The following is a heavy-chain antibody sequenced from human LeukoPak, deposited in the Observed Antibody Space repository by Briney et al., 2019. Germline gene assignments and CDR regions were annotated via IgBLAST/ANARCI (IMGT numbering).Heavy chain of an antibody. V-gene: IGHV4-39*01. D-gene: IGHD2-2*01. CDR1: GFTVSSNY. CDR2: IYSSGNT. J-gene: IGHJ4*02. Sequence: GSLRLSCAASGFTVSSNYMSWVRQAPGKGLEWIGSIYSSGNTYYSPSLNNRVTISVDTSKNQFSLRLTSVTAADTAVYFCARRRGWEGLYCRGTSCQPWAYWGQGTLVTVSS. CDR3: ARRRGWEGLYCRGTSCQPWAY.